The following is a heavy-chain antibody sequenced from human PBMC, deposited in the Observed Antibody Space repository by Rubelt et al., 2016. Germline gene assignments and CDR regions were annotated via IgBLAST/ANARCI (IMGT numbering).Heavy chain of an antibody. Sequence: QVQLQESGPGLVKPSETLSLTCAVSGGSISSGNCWTWVRQPPGNGLEWIGEIFYRGSTNYNPSLESGVTISVDKAKNQFSRKLNSVTAADTAMYYCARGSGMTIISTQHYYGMDLWGQGTTVTVSS. D-gene: IGHD3-10*01. V-gene: IGHV4-4*02. CDR2: IFYRGST. CDR3: ARGSGMTIISTQHYYGMDL. CDR1: GGSISSGNC. J-gene: IGHJ6*02.